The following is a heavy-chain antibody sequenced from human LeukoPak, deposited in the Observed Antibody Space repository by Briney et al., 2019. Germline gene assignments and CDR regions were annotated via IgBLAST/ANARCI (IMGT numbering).Heavy chain of an antibody. V-gene: IGHV1-2*02. CDR3: ARGDIVVVPAATSAFDN. Sequence: ASVKGSCKASGYTFTDYYVHWVRQAPGQGLEWMGWINPNSGGTNFAQKFQGRVTLTRDTSISTAYMELSRLGSDDTAVYHCARGDIVVVPAATSAFDNWGQGTMVTVSS. CDR2: INPNSGGT. J-gene: IGHJ3*02. D-gene: IGHD2-2*01. CDR1: GYTFTDYY.